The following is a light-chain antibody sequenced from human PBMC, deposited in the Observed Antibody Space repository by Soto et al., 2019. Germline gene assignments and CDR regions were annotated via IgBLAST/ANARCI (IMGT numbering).Light chain of an antibody. CDR1: SANIGNNY. V-gene: IGLV1-51*01. Sequence: QSVLTQPPSASAAPGQKVTISCSGSSANIGNNYVSWYQQLPGTAPKLLIYDNNKRPSGIPDRFSGSKSGTSATLGITGLQTGDEADYYCGTWDSSLSTYVFGTGTKV. J-gene: IGLJ1*01. CDR3: GTWDSSLSTYV. CDR2: DNN.